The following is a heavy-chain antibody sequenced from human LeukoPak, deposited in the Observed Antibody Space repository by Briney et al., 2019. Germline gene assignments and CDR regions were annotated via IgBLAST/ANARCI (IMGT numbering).Heavy chain of an antibody. CDR1: GGTFISYA. CDR3: RIVVVDATIDY. CDR2: IIPIFGTA. D-gene: IGHD2-15*01. V-gene: IGHV1-69*01. Sequence: SVKVSCKASGGTFISYAISWVRQAPGQGLEWMGGIIPIFGTANYAQKFQGRVTITADESTSTAYMELSSLRSEDTAVYYCRIVVVDATIDYWGQGTLVTVSS. J-gene: IGHJ4*02.